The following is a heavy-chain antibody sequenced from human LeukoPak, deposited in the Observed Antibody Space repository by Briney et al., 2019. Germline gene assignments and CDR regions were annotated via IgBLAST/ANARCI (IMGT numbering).Heavy chain of an antibody. V-gene: IGHV4-34*01. CDR2: INHSGST. CDR1: GGSFSGYY. J-gene: IGHJ4*02. D-gene: IGHD3-22*01. CDR3: AREDSSRYPDY. Sequence: PSETLSLTCAVYGGSFSGYYWSWIRQPPGKGLEWIGEINHSGSTNYNPSLKSRVTISVDTSKNQFSLKLSSVTAADTAVYYCAREDSSRYPDYWGQGTLVTVSS.